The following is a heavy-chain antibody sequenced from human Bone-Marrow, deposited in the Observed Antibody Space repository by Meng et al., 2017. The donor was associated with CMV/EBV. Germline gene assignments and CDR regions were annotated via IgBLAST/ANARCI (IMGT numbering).Heavy chain of an antibody. J-gene: IGHJ4*02. CDR1: GLTVSSNY. CDR3: ARGGGAYCGGDCTRTLDY. D-gene: IGHD2-21*01. CDR2: IYSGGST. Sequence: GGSLRLSCAASGLTVSSNYMRWVRQAPGKGLEWVSVIYSGGSTYYADSVKGRFTVSRDNSKNTLHLQMDSLTAEDTAVYYCARGGGAYCGGDCTRTLDYWGQGTLVTFSS. V-gene: IGHV3-66*02.